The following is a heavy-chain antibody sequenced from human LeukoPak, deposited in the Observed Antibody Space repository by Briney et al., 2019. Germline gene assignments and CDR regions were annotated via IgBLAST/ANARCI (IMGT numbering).Heavy chain of an antibody. CDR1: GVSISGFY. CDR3: ARRRGGFGEGEFDY. V-gene: IGHV4-4*08. D-gene: IGHD3-10*01. J-gene: IGHJ4*02. CDR2: SHTGGSI. Sequence: SETLSLTCTVSGVSISGFYWNWIRQPPRKGLEWVGYSHTGGSISSNPSLNSRVAFSMDTSKNQVSLRLNSVTATDTTVYYCARRRGGFGEGEFDYWGQGIPVTVST.